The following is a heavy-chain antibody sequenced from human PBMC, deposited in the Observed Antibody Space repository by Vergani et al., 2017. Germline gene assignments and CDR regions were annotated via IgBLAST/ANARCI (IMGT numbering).Heavy chain of an antibody. CDR2: VSYSGAT. V-gene: IGHV4-39*01. D-gene: IGHD3/OR15-3a*01. Sequence: QVLLQESGPGLVKPSETLSLTCTVSGGSVDSRNHYWGWLRQPPGKGLECIGTVSYSGATYYTPSLKNRVKVTLNTSENQFSLQMSSVTAADTAVYYCAKQIYEFWNGYSYYYHYYMDVWGKGTTVTVSS. CDR1: GGSVDSRNHY. CDR3: AKQIYEFWNGYSYYYHYYMDV. J-gene: IGHJ6*03.